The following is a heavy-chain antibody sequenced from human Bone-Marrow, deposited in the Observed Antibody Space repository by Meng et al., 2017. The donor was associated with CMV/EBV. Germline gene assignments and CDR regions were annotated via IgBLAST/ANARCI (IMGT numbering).Heavy chain of an antibody. CDR3: AKDMSGRPGGPLSTVTTYPTYYYYGMDV. J-gene: IGHJ6*02. CDR2: ISWNSGSI. Sequence: SLKISCAASGFTFDDYAMHWVRQAPGKGLEWVSGISWNSGSIGYADSVKGRFTISRDNAKNSLYLQMNSLRAEDTALYYCAKDMSGRPGGPLSTVTTYPTYYYYGMDVWAQGTTATVSS. V-gene: IGHV3-9*01. D-gene: IGHD4-11*01. CDR1: GFTFDDYA.